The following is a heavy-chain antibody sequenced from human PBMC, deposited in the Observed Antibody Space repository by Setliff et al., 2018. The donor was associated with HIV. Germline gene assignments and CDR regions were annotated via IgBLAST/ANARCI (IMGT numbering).Heavy chain of an antibody. D-gene: IGHD3-10*01. CDR1: GYSISSSNW. Sequence: PSETLSLTCTVSGYSISSSNWWGWIRQTPGKGLGWIGYIDYSGSTYYNPSLESRVTMSVDTSKNQFSLKLTSVTAVDTAAYYCARSTVGIRGVVRGYYYYYMDVWGKGTTVTVSS. J-gene: IGHJ6*03. CDR2: IDYSGST. CDR3: ARSTVGIRGVVRGYYYYYMDV. V-gene: IGHV4-28*01.